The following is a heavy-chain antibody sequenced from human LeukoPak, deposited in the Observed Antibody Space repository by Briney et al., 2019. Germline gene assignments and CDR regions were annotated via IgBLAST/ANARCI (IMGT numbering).Heavy chain of an antibody. CDR3: ATVRLGDTNIAAAGTDRRHFDY. Sequence: GASVKVSCKASGFTFTSSAVQWVRQARGQRLEWIGWIVVGSGNTNYAQKFQERVTITRDMSTSTAYMELSSLRSEDTAVYYCATVRLGDTNIAAAGTDRRHFDYWGQGTLVTVSS. CDR2: IVVGSGNT. CDR1: GFTFTSSA. J-gene: IGHJ4*02. D-gene: IGHD6-13*01. V-gene: IGHV1-58*01.